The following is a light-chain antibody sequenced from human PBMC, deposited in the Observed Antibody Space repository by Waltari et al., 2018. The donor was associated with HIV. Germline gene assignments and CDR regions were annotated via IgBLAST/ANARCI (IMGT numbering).Light chain of an antibody. CDR1: QDISKY. CDR2: DAS. CDR3: QKYDNLPYT. V-gene: IGKV1-33*01. J-gene: IGKJ2*01. Sequence: DILITQSPSSLSASVGGRVTITRHATQDISKYLNWYKHKPGKAPKLLIYDASNLETGVPSRCSGRGAGTDFTFTISSLQPEDIAIYYCQKYDNLPYTFGQGTKLEIK.